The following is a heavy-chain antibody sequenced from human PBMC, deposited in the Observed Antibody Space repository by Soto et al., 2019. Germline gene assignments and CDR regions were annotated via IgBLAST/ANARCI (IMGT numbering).Heavy chain of an antibody. CDR3: ARGPSLEYCSGGSCYSGRPFDY. CDR1: GGSFSGYY. D-gene: IGHD2-15*01. Sequence: SETLSLTCAVYGGSFSGYYWSWIRQPPGKGLEWIGEINHSGSTNYNPSLRSRVTISVDTSKNQFSLKLSSVTAADTAVYYCARGPSLEYCSGGSCYSGRPFDYWGQGTLVTVSS. J-gene: IGHJ4*02. CDR2: INHSGST. V-gene: IGHV4-34*01.